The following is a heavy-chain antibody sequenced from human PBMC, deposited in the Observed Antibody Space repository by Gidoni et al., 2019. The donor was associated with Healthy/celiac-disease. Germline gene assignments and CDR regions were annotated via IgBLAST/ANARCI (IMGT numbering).Heavy chain of an antibody. V-gene: IGHV3-30*18. D-gene: IGHD2-8*01. CDR3: AKGMLGTAFVWYFDY. Sequence: SSYGMHWVRQAPGKGLEWVAVISYDGSNKYYADSVKGRFTISRDNSKNTLYLQMNSLRAEDTAVYYCAKGMLGTAFVWYFDYWGQGTLVTVSS. CDR2: ISYDGSNK. CDR1: SSYG. J-gene: IGHJ4*02.